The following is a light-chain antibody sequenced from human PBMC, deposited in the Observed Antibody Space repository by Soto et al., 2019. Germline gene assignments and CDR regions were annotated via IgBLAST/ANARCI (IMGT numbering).Light chain of an antibody. Sequence: QSVLTQPPSVSGAPGQRVTISCTGSSSNIGAPYDVHWYQQLPGTAPKLLIYGNTNRPSGVPDRFSGSKSGTSASLAITGLQAEDEADYYCQSYDLRLSCSVFGGGTTLTVL. CDR2: GNT. V-gene: IGLV1-40*01. J-gene: IGLJ3*02. CDR1: SSNIGAPYD. CDR3: QSYDLRLSCSV.